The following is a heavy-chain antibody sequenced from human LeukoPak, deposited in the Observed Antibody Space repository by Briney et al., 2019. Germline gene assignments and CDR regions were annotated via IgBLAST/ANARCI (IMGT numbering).Heavy chain of an antibody. D-gene: IGHD6-6*01. CDR1: GGTFSSYA. Sequence: SVKVSCKASGGTFSSYAISWVRQAPGQGLEWMGGIIPMFGIANYAQKFQGRVTITADESTSTAYMELSSLRSEDTAVYYCARDSGAARPPGGYYYYYMDVWGKGTTVTVSS. CDR3: ARDSGAARPPGGYYYYYMDV. V-gene: IGHV1-69*01. J-gene: IGHJ6*03. CDR2: IIPMFGIA.